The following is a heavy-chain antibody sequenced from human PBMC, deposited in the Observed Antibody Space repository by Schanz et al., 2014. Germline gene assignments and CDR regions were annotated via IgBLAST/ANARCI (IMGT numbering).Heavy chain of an antibody. D-gene: IGHD5-18*01. J-gene: IGHJ4*02. Sequence: EVQLVESGGEFIQPGGSLRLSCAASGFTFSSYWMHWVRQAPGKGLEWVSRLNFDETYTSYADSVEGRFTISRDNAKNTVYLQMTSLRVEDTAVYYCARGGADSAMAHEYWGRGTLVTVSS. CDR2: LNFDETYT. V-gene: IGHV3-74*01. CDR1: GFTFSSYW. CDR3: ARGGADSAMAHEY.